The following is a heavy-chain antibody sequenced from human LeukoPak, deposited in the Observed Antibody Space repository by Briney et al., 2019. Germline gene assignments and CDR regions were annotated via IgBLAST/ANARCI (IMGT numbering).Heavy chain of an antibody. Sequence: ESLKISCAASGFTFNNYAMTWVRQAPGKGLEWVSVINGGSGNSYYADSVKGRFTVSRDNSKNTLYLQMNSLRDEDTAVYYCAKGQGYNYGDSIDYWGQGTLVTVSS. CDR2: INGGSGNS. V-gene: IGHV3-23*01. D-gene: IGHD5-18*01. CDR3: AKGQGYNYGDSIDY. CDR1: GFTFNNYA. J-gene: IGHJ4*02.